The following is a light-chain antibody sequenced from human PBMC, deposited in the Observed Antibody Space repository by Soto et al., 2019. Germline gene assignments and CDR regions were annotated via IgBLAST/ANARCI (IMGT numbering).Light chain of an antibody. Sequence: TPPASVSGSPGQSITISCTGTASDVGAYNYVSWYQHHPDKAPKLMIYEVRNRPSGVSNRFSGSKSVNTASLTISGLQPEDEADYYCGSYATSDTFVFGTGTKVTVL. CDR2: EVR. V-gene: IGLV2-14*01. CDR1: ASDVGAYNY. J-gene: IGLJ1*01. CDR3: GSYATSDTFV.